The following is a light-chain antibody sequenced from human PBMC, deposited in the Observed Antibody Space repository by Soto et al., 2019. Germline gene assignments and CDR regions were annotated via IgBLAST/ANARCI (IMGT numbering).Light chain of an antibody. V-gene: IGKV3-15*01. Sequence: EIVMTQSPATLSVSPGERATLSCRASQSVGSNLAWYQRRPGQAPRLLIYGASTRATGIPARFSGSGSGTEFTLTISSLQSEDFAVYCCQQYNNWPPLTFGGGTKVEIK. CDR1: QSVGSN. CDR2: GAS. J-gene: IGKJ4*01. CDR3: QQYNNWPPLT.